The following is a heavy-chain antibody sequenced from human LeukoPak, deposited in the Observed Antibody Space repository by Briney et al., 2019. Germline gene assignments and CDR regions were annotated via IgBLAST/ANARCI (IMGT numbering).Heavy chain of an antibody. V-gene: IGHV3-7*01. CDR2: IKQDGSEK. J-gene: IGHJ4*02. D-gene: IGHD3-22*01. Sequence: GGSLRLSCAASGFTFSSYWMSWVRQAPGKGLGWLANIKQDGSEKDYVDSVKGRFTISRDNAKISLYLQMNSLRAEDTAVYYCARGGYYYDRWGQGTLVTVSS. CDR1: GFTFSSYW. CDR3: ARGGYYYDR.